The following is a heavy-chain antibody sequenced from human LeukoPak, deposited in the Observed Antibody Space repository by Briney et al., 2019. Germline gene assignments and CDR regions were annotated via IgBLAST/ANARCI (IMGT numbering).Heavy chain of an antibody. CDR3: ARGAITMIVVVIPGGVDY. Sequence: GGSLRLPCAASGFTFSSYAMHWVRQAPGKGLEWVAVISYDGSNKYYADSVKGRFTISRDNSKNTPYLQMNSLRAEDTAVYYCARGAITMIVVVIPGGVDYWGQGTLVTVSS. J-gene: IGHJ4*02. D-gene: IGHD3-22*01. CDR1: GFTFSSYA. V-gene: IGHV3-30-3*01. CDR2: ISYDGSNK.